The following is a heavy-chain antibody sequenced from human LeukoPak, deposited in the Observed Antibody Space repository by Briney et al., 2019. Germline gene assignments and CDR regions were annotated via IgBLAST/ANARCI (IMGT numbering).Heavy chain of an antibody. CDR3: ARGGGYDFWSGYPNSYYFDY. CDR1: GGSFSGYY. D-gene: IGHD3-3*01. V-gene: IGHV4-34*01. CDR2: INHSGST. J-gene: IGHJ4*02. Sequence: SETLSLTCAVYGGSFSGYYWSWIRQPPGKGLEWIGEINHSGSTNYNPSLKSRVTISVDTSKNQFSLKLSSVTAADTAVYYCARGGGYDFWSGYPNSYYFDYWGQGTLVTVSS.